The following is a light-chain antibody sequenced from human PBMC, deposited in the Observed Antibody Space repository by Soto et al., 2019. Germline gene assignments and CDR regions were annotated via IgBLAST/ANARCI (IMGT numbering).Light chain of an antibody. CDR2: DAS. CDR1: QSVSSN. J-gene: IGKJ2*01. V-gene: IGKV3-15*01. Sequence: EIVMTQSPATLSVSPGERATLSCRASQSVSSNLAWYQQKPGQAPRLLIYDASTRATSIPARFSGSGSCTEFTPTISSLQSEDYALYYYQQYNNRTPYTFGQGTKLEIK. CDR3: QQYNNRTPYT.